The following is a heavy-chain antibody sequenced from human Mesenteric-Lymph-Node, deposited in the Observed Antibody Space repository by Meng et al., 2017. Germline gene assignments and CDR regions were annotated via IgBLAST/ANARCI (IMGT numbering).Heavy chain of an antibody. D-gene: IGHD2-2*01. CDR2: IYYTGST. J-gene: IGHJ4*02. CDR3: ARERSYCSSVSCYEFDY. V-gene: IGHV4-38-2*02. Sequence: SETLSLTCAVSGYSISSGYYWTWIRQAPGKGLEWIATIYYTGSTYYNPSLKSRVTISVNTSKNYFSLKMTSVTAADTAVYYCARERSYCSSVSCYEFDYWGQGTLVTVSS. CDR1: GYSISSGYY.